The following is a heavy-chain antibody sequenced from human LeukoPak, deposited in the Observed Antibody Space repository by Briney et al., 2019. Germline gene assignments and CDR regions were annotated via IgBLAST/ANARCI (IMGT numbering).Heavy chain of an antibody. CDR2: ISSSSSYI. CDR1: GFTFSSDC. Sequence: GGSLRLSCAASGFTFSSDCMSWVRQAPGKGLEWVSSISSSSSYIYYAVAVKGRFTICRDSAKNSMYLQMNSLRAEDTAVYYCARDEDFDYWGQRTLVAVSA. CDR3: ARDEDFDY. J-gene: IGHJ4*02. V-gene: IGHV3-21*01.